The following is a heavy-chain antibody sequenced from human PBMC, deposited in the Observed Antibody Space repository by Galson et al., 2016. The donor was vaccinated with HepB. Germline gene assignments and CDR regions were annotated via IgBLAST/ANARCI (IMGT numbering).Heavy chain of an antibody. CDR2: IFPFSGAS. CDR1: GGTFSTER. CDR3: AVGAMAT. D-gene: IGHD1-26*01. Sequence: SVKVSCKASGGTFSTERISWVRQAPGQGLEWMGGIFPFSGASHYAQKFQGRITVTEDASTDTAYMELSSLRSDDTAVYYCAVGAMATWGQGTLVTVSS. J-gene: IGHJ5*02. V-gene: IGHV1-69*13.